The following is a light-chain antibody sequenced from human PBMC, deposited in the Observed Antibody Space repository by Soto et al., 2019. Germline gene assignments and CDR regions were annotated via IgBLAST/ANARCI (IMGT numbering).Light chain of an antibody. V-gene: IGKV3-15*01. CDR1: RSVSSN. Sequence: EIVMTQSPATLSVSPGERATLSCRASRSVSSNLAWYQQKPGQAPRLLMYGASTRATGIPARFSGSGSGTEFTLTISSLQSEDFAVYYCQQYGSSPPYTFGLGTKLDIK. CDR2: GAS. CDR3: QQYGSSPPYT. J-gene: IGKJ2*01.